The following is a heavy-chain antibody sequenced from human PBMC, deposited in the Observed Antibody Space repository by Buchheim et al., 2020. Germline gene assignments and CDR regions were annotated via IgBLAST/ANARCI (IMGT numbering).Heavy chain of an antibody. CDR3: ASKGDSSCWYSTDY. Sequence: EVQLLESGGGSVQPGGSLRLSCAASGFTFSSYAMSWVRQAPGKGLEWVSDISGSGGSTYYADSVKGRFTISRDNSTNQLYLQINSLRAEGTAVYYCASKGDSSCWYSTDYWGQGTL. D-gene: IGHD6-13*01. J-gene: IGHJ4*02. CDR2: ISGSGGST. CDR1: GFTFSSYA. V-gene: IGHV3-23*01.